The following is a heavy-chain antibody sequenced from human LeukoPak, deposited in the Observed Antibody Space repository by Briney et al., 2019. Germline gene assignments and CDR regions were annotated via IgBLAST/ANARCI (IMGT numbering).Heavy chain of an antibody. CDR1: GYTLIELS. CDR2: FDPEDGET. Sequence: RASVRVSCKVSGYTLIELSMSGVRQAPGKGLEWRGGFDPEDGETIYAQTFQGRVTITEDTTTNTVYMGLSSLRAEDTAVYCGGTAASNYVWGGAFDVWGQGTRVTVSS. D-gene: IGHD3-16*01. CDR3: GTAASNYVWGGAFDV. J-gene: IGHJ3*01. V-gene: IGHV1-24*01.